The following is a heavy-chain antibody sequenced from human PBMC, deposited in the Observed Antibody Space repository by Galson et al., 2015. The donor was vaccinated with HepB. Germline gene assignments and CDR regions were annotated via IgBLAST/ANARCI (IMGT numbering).Heavy chain of an antibody. J-gene: IGHJ1*01. D-gene: IGHD3-10*01. CDR2: IKPDGSET. CDR3: ARVPIRGIWNFQQ. V-gene: IGHV3-7*03. CDR1: GFTFNTFW. Sequence: SLRLSCAASGFTFNTFWMTWVRQAPRKGLEWVANIKPDGSETFYADSVKGRFTISRDNAKNSLYLRMDSLRAEDSAVYYCARVPIRGIWNFQQWGQGTLGTVSS.